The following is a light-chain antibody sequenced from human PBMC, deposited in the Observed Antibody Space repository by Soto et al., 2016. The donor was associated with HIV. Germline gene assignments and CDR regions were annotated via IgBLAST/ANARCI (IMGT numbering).Light chain of an antibody. CDR3: QVWDNNDDQFYV. CDR1: NIGSKS. CDR2: DDT. Sequence: SYELTQPPSVSVAPGKTARITCGGNNIGSKSVHWYQQRPGQAPVLVVYDDTDRPPGIPERFSGSKSGNTATLTISRVEAGDEADYYCQVWDNNDDQFYVFGTGTKVTVL. V-gene: IGLV3-21*03. J-gene: IGLJ1*01.